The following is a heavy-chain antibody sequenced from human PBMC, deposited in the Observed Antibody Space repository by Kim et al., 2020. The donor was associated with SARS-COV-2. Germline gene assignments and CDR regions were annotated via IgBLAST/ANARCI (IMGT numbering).Heavy chain of an antibody. Sequence: SVKGRFTSSRDNAKNTLSLQMNSLRAEDTAVYYCARDRGSGSYYYTFDYWGQGTLVTVSS. D-gene: IGHD3-10*01. V-gene: IGHV3-30*01. CDR3: ARDRGSGSYYYTFDY. J-gene: IGHJ4*02.